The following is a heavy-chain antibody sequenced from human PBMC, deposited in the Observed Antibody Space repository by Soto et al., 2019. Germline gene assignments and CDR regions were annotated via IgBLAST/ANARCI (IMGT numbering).Heavy chain of an antibody. V-gene: IGHV3-15*01. D-gene: IGHD1-1*01. Sequence: GGSLRLSCAASGFTFSKAIMNWVRQAPGKGLEWVGRIKKLSDGGKADYSSPVDGRFTISRDNSKNTLYLQMNSPRAEDTAVYYCAGRYSYGMDVWGQGTTVTVSS. CDR1: GFTFSKAI. CDR3: AGRYSYGMDV. J-gene: IGHJ6*02. CDR2: IKKLSDGGKA.